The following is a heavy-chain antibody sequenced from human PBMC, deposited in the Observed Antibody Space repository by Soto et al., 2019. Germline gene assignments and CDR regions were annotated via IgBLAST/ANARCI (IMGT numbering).Heavy chain of an antibody. CDR1: GFTFSSYS. CDR3: ARDSGDFWSGYYIRYGMDV. Sequence: GGSLRLSCAASGFTFSSYSMNWVRQAPGKGLEWVSYISSSSSTIYYADSVKGRFTISRDNAKNSLYLQMNSLRDEDTAVYYCARDSGDFWSGYYIRYGMDVWGQGTTVTVSS. D-gene: IGHD3-3*01. J-gene: IGHJ6*02. V-gene: IGHV3-48*02. CDR2: ISSSSSTI.